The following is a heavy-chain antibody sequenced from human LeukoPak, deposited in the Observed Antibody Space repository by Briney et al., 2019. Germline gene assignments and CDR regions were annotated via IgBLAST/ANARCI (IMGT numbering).Heavy chain of an antibody. D-gene: IGHD3-3*01. CDR1: GGSISSYY. CDR2: IYYSGST. J-gene: IGHJ6*02. V-gene: IGHV4-59*01. Sequence: SETLSPTCTVSGGSISSYYWSWIRQPPGKGLEWIGYIYYSGSTNYNPSLKSRVTISVDTSKNQFSLKLSSVTAADTAVYYCARDELRFLGDYYGMDVWGQGTTVTVSS. CDR3: ARDELRFLGDYYGMDV.